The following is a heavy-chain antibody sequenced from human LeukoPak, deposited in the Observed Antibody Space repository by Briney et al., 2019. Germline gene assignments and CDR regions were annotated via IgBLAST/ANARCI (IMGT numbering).Heavy chain of an antibody. CDR3: VRGGYGRFDY. Sequence: PPETLSLTCTVSGGSISSSSYYWGWIRQPPGKGLEWIGSIYYSGSTYYNPSLKSRVTISVDTSKNQFSLKLSSVTAADTAVYYCVRGGYGRFDYWGQGTLVTVSS. D-gene: IGHD4-17*01. CDR2: IYYSGST. V-gene: IGHV4-39*07. CDR1: GGSISSSSYY. J-gene: IGHJ4*02.